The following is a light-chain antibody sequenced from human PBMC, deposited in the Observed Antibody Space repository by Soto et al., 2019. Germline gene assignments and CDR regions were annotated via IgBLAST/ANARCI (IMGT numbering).Light chain of an antibody. CDR1: QSVSST. Sequence: EIVMTQSPATLSVSPGERATLSCRASQSVSSTLAWYQQKPGQAPRLLIYAASTRATGVPARFSGSGSGTEFTLTISSLQSEDFAVYYCHQYSNWPYTFGQGTKLEIK. J-gene: IGKJ2*01. CDR2: AAS. V-gene: IGKV3-15*01. CDR3: HQYSNWPYT.